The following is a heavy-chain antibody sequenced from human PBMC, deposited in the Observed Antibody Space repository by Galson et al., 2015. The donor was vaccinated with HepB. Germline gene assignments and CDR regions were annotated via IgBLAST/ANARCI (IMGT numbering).Heavy chain of an antibody. CDR2: ISGSGGST. J-gene: IGHJ4*02. V-gene: IGHV3-23*01. CDR1: GFTFSSYA. CDR3: AKGEQGLLWFGADY. Sequence: SLRLSCAASGFTFSSYAMSWVRQAPGKGLEWVSAISGSGGSTYYADSVKGRFTISRDNSKNTLYLQMNSLRAEDTAVHYCAKGEQGLLWFGADYWGQGTLVTVSS. D-gene: IGHD3-10*01.